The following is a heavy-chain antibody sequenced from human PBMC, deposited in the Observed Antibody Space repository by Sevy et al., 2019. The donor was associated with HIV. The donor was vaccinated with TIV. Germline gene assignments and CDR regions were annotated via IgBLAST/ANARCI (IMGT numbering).Heavy chain of an antibody. J-gene: IGHJ3*02. CDR3: ARPRRDYYDSSGYLGFDI. D-gene: IGHD3-22*01. V-gene: IGHV3-33*01. CDR1: GFTFSSYG. CDR2: IWYDGSNK. Sequence: QLGGSLRLSCAASGFTFSSYGMHWVRQAPGKGLEWVAVIWYDGSNKYYADSVKGRFTISRDNSKNTLYLQMNSLRAEDTAVYYCARPRRDYYDSSGYLGFDIWGQGTMVTVSS.